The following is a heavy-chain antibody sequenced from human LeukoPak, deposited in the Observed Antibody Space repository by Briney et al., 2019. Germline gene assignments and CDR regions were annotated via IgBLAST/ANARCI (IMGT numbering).Heavy chain of an antibody. D-gene: IGHD2/OR15-2a*01. CDR1: GGTFSSHA. CDR3: ARDLFSYFDY. V-gene: IGHV1-69*05. Sequence: CKASGGTFSSHAISWVRQAPGQGLEWMGGIIPIFGTANYAQKFQGRVTITTDESTSTAYMELSSLRSEDAAVYYCARDLFSYFDYWGQGTLVTVSS. CDR2: IIPIFGTA. J-gene: IGHJ4*02.